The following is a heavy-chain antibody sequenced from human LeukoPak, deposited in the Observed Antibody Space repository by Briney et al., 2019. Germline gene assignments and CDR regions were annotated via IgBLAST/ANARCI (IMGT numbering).Heavy chain of an antibody. D-gene: IGHD3-22*01. V-gene: IGHV3-30*02. CDR3: ARGLSYYYDSSGYYPAFDI. J-gene: IGHJ3*02. CDR1: GFTFSSYG. Sequence: GGSLRLACVVSGFTFSSYGMHWVRQAPGKGLEWVAFIRYDESNKYYADSVKGRFTISRDNSKNTLYLQMNSLRAEDTAVYYCARGLSYYYDSSGYYPAFDIWGQGTMVTVSS. CDR2: IRYDESNK.